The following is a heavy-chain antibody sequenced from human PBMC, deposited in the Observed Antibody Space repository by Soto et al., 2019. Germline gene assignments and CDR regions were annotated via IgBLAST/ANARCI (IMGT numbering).Heavy chain of an antibody. J-gene: IGHJ5*02. Sequence: EVQLVESGGGLVKPGGSLRLSCAASGFTFSSYSMNWVRQAPGKGLEWVSSISSSSSYIYYADSVKGRFTISRDNAKHSLDLKMNSLRAEDTAVYYCARDTYYYGSGSYGPWGQGTLVTVSS. D-gene: IGHD3-10*01. CDR3: ARDTYYYGSGSYGP. CDR1: GFTFSSYS. CDR2: ISSSSSYI. V-gene: IGHV3-21*01.